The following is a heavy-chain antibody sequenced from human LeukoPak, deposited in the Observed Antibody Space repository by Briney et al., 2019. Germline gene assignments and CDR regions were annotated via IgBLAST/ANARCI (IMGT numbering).Heavy chain of an antibody. CDR2: IFHSGST. V-gene: IGHV4-4*02. D-gene: IGHD5-24*01. CDR1: GGSISRSDW. J-gene: IGHJ3*01. Sequence: SGTLSLTCAVSGGSISRSDWWSWVRQSPGKGLEWIGEIFHSGSTKYNPSLKSRVTISVDKSKNQFSLNLTSVTAADTAMYYCARDASLQTGAFDVWGQGTMVTVSS. CDR3: ARDASLQTGAFDV.